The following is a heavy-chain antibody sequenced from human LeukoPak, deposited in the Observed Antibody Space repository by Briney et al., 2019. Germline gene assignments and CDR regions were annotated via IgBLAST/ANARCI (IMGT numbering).Heavy chain of an antibody. J-gene: IGHJ6*03. Sequence: SETLSLTCAVYGGSFSGYYWSWIRQPPGKGLEWIGEINRSGSTNYNPSLKSRVTISVDTSKNQFSLKLSSVTAADTAVYYCARGLSYDILTGYFYYYYYMDVWGKGTTVTVSS. D-gene: IGHD3-9*01. CDR3: ARGLSYDILTGYFYYYYYMDV. CDR1: GGSFSGYY. CDR2: INRSGST. V-gene: IGHV4-34*01.